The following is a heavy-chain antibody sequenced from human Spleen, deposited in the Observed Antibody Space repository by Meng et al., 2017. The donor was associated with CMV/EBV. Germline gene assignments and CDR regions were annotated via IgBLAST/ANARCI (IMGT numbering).Heavy chain of an antibody. CDR1: GFTFSDYA. Sequence: GGSLRLSCAASGFTFSDYAIHWVRQAPGKGLEWVAVISYDGNSKYYTDSVKGRFTISRDNSKNTLYLQMNSLRPEDTALYYCAKTGPQQLVLPGYYYYYGMDVWGQGTTVTVSS. D-gene: IGHD6-6*01. CDR3: AKTGPQQLVLPGYYYYYGMDV. J-gene: IGHJ6*02. V-gene: IGHV3-30*18. CDR2: ISYDGNSK.